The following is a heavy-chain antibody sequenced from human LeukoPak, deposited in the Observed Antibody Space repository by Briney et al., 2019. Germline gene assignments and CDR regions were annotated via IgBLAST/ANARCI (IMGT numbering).Heavy chain of an antibody. CDR1: GGSISSDYYY. CDR3: VLIAAARKWFDP. J-gene: IGHJ5*02. CDR2: IYYSGST. V-gene: IGHV4-39*01. Sequence: SETLSLTCTVSGGSISSDYYYWGWVRQPPGKGLEWIGNIYYSGSTYYNPSLKSRVTISVDTSKNQFSLKLSSVTAADTALYYCVLIAAARKWFDPWGQGTLVTVSS. D-gene: IGHD6-13*01.